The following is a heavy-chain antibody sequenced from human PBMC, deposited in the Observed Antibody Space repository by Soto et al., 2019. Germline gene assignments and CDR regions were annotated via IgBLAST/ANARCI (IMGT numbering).Heavy chain of an antibody. Sequence: PSETLSLTCTVGTISTYYWNRIRQPTGKGPELIGYIYYMGRTNYNSSLKSRVTMSIDTSKNQFSLKLSSVTAADTAIYYCARDPVGATHFDYWGQGAPVTVSS. V-gene: IGHV4-59*01. CDR2: IYYMGRT. CDR3: ARDPVGATHFDY. CDR1: TISTYY. J-gene: IGHJ4*02. D-gene: IGHD1-26*01.